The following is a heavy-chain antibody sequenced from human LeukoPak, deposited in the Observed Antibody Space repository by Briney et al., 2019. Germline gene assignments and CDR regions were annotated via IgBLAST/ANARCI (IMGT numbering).Heavy chain of an antibody. Sequence: GGSLRLYCAASGLTFSNYEMHWVRQAPGKGLEWVSYNSSSGSDIYYADSVKGRFTISRDNAKNSLYLHMNSLRAEDTAVYYCARDYGGSSPFDYWGQGTLVTVSS. V-gene: IGHV3-48*03. D-gene: IGHD4-23*01. CDR1: GLTFSNYE. J-gene: IGHJ4*02. CDR3: ARDYGGSSPFDY. CDR2: NSSSGSDI.